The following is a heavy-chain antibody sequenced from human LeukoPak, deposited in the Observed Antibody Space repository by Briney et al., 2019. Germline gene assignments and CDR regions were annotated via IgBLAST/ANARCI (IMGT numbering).Heavy chain of an antibody. J-gene: IGHJ6*02. CDR3: ATMDYYGSGSHYGMDV. V-gene: IGHV1-24*01. D-gene: IGHD3-10*01. Sequence: ASVKVSCKVSGYTLTELSMHWVRQAPGKELEWMGGFDPEDGETIYAQKFQGRVTMTEDTSTDTAYMELSSLRSEDTAVYYCATMDYYGSGSHYGMDVWGQGTTVTVSS. CDR2: FDPEDGET. CDR1: GYTLTELS.